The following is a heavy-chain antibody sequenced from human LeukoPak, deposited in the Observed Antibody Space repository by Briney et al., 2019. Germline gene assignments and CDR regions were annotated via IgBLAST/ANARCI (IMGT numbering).Heavy chain of an antibody. Sequence: GGSVKVSCKASGGTFSSYAISWVRQAPGQGLEWMGGIIPIFGTANYAQKFQGRVTITADESTSTAYMELSSLRSEDTAVYYCARVYYYDSSGYYHPFDYWGQGTLVTVSS. CDR2: IIPIFGTA. D-gene: IGHD3-22*01. CDR1: GGTFSSYA. V-gene: IGHV1-69*13. CDR3: ARVYYYDSSGYYHPFDY. J-gene: IGHJ4*02.